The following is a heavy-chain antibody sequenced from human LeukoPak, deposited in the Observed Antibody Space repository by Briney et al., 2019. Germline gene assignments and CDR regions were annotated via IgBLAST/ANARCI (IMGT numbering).Heavy chain of an antibody. CDR3: AKSGPAAGRPDAFDI. CDR1: GGSFSGYY. J-gene: IGHJ3*02. Sequence: SETLSLTCAVYGGSFSGYYWSWIRQPPGKGLEWIGEINHSGSTNYNPSLKSRVTISADTSKNQFSLKLNSVTAADTAVYFCAKSGPAAGRPDAFDIWGQGTMVTVSS. D-gene: IGHD2-2*01. V-gene: IGHV4-34*01. CDR2: INHSGST.